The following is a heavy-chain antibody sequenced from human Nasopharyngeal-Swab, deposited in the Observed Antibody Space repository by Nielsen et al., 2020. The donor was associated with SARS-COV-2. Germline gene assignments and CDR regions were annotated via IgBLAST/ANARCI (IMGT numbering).Heavy chain of an antibody. V-gene: IGHV1-69*13. CDR1: GGTFSSYA. J-gene: IGHJ6*02. CDR3: AVNSNYLRYYYYGMDV. CDR2: IIPIFGTA. D-gene: IGHD4-11*01. Sequence: ASVKVSCKASGGTFSSYAISWVRQAPGQGLEWMGGIIPIFGTANYAQKFQGRVTITADESTSTAYMELSSLRSEDTAVYYCAVNSNYLRYYYYGMDVWGQGTTVTVSS.